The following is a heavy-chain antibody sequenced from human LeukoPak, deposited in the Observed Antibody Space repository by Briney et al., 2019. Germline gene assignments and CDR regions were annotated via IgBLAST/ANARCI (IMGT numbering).Heavy chain of an antibody. V-gene: IGHV4-59*12. J-gene: IGHJ4*02. Sequence: SETLPLTCTVSGGSISSYYWSWIRQPPGKGLEWIGYIYYSGSTNYNPSLKSRVTISVDTSKNQFSLKLSSVTAADTAVYYCAGAEPRGIIWYPYWGQGTLVTVSS. D-gene: IGHD6-13*01. CDR3: AGAEPRGIIWYPY. CDR2: IYYSGST. CDR1: GGSISSYY.